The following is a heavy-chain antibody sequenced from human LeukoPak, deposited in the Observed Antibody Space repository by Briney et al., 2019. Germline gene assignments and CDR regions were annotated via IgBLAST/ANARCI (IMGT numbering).Heavy chain of an antibody. CDR2: IYYTGST. CDR3: ARSSTGSYFDY. V-gene: IGHV4-59*01. Sequence: SETLSLTCSVSGGSISSLYWSWIRQPPGKGLEWIGYIYYTGSTNYNPSLKSRVTMFVDMSKNQFSLKLSSVTAADTAVYYCARSSTGSYFDYWGQGTLVTVSS. CDR1: GGSISSLY. D-gene: IGHD3-3*02. J-gene: IGHJ4*02.